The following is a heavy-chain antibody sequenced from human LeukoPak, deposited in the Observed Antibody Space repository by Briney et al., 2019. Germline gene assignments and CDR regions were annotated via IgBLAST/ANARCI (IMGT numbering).Heavy chain of an antibody. CDR1: GFTFSSYA. J-gene: IGHJ4*02. D-gene: IGHD6-13*01. V-gene: IGHV3-23*01. Sequence: GGSLRLSCAASGFTFSSYAMSWVRQAPGKGLEWVSAISGSGGSTYYADSVKGRFTISRDNSKNTLYLQMHSLRAEDTAVYYCVTQSSSWYPYYFDYWGQGTLVTVSS. CDR2: ISGSGGST. CDR3: VTQSSSWYPYYFDY.